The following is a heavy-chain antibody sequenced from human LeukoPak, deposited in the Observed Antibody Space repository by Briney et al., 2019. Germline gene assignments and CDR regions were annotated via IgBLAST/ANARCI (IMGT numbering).Heavy chain of an antibody. CDR3: ARLRGIAAAGTDFFDY. Sequence: GESLKISCKGSGYSFTSYWIGWVRQMPGKGLEWMGIIYPGDSDTRYSPSFQGQVTISADKSISTDYLQWSSLKASDTAMYYCARLRGIAAAGTDFFDYWGQGALVTVSS. CDR1: GYSFTSYW. J-gene: IGHJ4*02. V-gene: IGHV5-51*01. D-gene: IGHD6-13*01. CDR2: IYPGDSDT.